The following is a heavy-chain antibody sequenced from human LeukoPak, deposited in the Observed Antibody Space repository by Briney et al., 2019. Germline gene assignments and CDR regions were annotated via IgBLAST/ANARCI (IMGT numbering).Heavy chain of an antibody. CDR1: GFTFSRYY. V-gene: IGHV3-74*01. CDR3: TRVFAGDEYSSSGY. Sequence: GGSLRLSCAPSGFTFSRYYMHWVRQAPGKGLVWVSRSDGSGTTYADSVKGRFTVSRDNAKNTLYLQMNSLRVEDTAMYYCTRVFAGDEYSSSGYWGQGTLVTVSS. CDR2: SDGSGT. J-gene: IGHJ4*02. D-gene: IGHD6-13*01.